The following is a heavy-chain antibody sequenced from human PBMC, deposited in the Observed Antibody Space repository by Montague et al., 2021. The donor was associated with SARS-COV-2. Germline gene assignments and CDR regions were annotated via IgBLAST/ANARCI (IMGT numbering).Heavy chain of an antibody. Sequence: SETLSLTCTVSGGSITSNWWSWIRQPPGKGLEWVGYALYTGRSRSNPSLQSRVFISVDTSKDQVSLKLSSVTAADTAVYYCARQLRVRRTWQVGDYNHYGMDVWGQGTTVSVSS. J-gene: IGHJ6*02. CDR1: GGSITSNW. V-gene: IGHV4-59*08. D-gene: IGHD3-10*01. CDR2: ALYTGRS. CDR3: ARQLRVRRTWQVGDYNHYGMDV.